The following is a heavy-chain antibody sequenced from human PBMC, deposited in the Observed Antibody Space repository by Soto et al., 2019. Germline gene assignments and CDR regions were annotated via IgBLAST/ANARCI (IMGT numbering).Heavy chain of an antibody. CDR3: AREECSSTSCYGPQYYFDY. CDR2: IWYDGSNK. V-gene: IGHV3-33*01. D-gene: IGHD2-2*01. J-gene: IGHJ4*02. CDR1: GFTFSSYG. Sequence: PGGSLRLSCAASGFTFSSYGMHWVRQAPGKGLEWVAVIWYDGSNKYYADSVKGRFTISRDNSKNTLYLQMNSLRAEDTAVYYCAREECSSTSCYGPQYYFDYWGQGTLVTVS.